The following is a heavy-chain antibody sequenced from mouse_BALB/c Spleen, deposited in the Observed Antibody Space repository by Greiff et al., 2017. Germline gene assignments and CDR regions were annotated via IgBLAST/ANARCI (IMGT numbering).Heavy chain of an antibody. CDR3: ARGDGYYGFAY. Sequence: EVKLMESGGGLVKPGGSLKLSCAASGFTFSDYYMYWVRQTPEKRLEWVATISDGGSYTYYPDSVKGRFTISRDNAKNNLYLQMSSLKSEDTAMYYCARGDGYYGFAYWGQGTLVTVSA. CDR1: GFTFSDYY. J-gene: IGHJ3*01. D-gene: IGHD2-3*01. CDR2: ISDGGSYT. V-gene: IGHV5-4*02.